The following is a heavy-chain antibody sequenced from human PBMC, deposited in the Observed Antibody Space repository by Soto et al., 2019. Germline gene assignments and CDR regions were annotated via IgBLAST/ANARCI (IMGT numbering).Heavy chain of an antibody. CDR1: GFTFSSYG. J-gene: IGHJ6*02. Sequence: GSLRLSCAASGFTFSSYGMHWVRQAPGKGLEWVAVIWYDGSNKYYADSVKGRFTISRDNSKNTLYLQMNSLRAEDTAVYYCASVRGVNVYYYGMDVWGQGTTVTVSS. V-gene: IGHV3-33*01. CDR3: ASVRGVNVYYYGMDV. CDR2: IWYDGSNK. D-gene: IGHD3-10*01.